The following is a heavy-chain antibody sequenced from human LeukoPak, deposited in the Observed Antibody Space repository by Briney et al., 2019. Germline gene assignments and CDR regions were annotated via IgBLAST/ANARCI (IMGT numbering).Heavy chain of an antibody. CDR1: GFTFSSYW. CDR2: IKQDGSEK. Sequence: GGSLRLSCAASGFTFSSYWMNWVRQAPGKGLEWVANIKQDGSEKYYVDSVKGRFTISRDNAKNSLYMQMNSLRAEDTAVYYCARDPSRGYTYGYEDYWGQGTLVTVSS. J-gene: IGHJ4*02. V-gene: IGHV3-7*01. CDR3: ARDPSRGYTYGYEDY. D-gene: IGHD5-18*01.